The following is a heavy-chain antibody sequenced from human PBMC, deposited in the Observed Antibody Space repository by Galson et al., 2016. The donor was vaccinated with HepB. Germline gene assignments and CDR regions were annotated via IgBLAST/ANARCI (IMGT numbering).Heavy chain of an antibody. Sequence: SLRLSCAASGFTFSSYAMSWVRQAPGKGLEWVSVISNSGGSTYYADSVKGRFTISRDNSKNTQYLQMNSLRAEDTAVYYCAGGYYGSGSYYAYWGQGTLVTVSS. V-gene: IGHV3-23*01. J-gene: IGHJ4*02. CDR2: ISNSGGST. CDR1: GFTFSSYA. CDR3: AGGYYGSGSYYAY. D-gene: IGHD3-10*01.